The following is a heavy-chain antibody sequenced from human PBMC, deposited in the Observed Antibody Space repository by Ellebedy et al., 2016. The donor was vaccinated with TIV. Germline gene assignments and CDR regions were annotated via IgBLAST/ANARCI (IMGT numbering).Heavy chain of an antibody. D-gene: IGHD3-16*01. CDR3: TTGATVGDYYDY. CDR1: GFTFRHAW. J-gene: IGHJ4*02. CDR2: IKSKTEGGTT. V-gene: IGHV3-15*01. Sequence: LSLTCXASGFTFRHAWMSWVRQAPGKGLEWVGRIKSKTEGGTTDYAAHVKGRFSISRDDSKNTLSLEMNSLKTVDTAVYYCTTGATVGDYYDYWGQGTLVTVSS.